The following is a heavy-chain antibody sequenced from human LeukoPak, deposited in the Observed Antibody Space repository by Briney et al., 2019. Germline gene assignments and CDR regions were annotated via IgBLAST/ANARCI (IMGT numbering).Heavy chain of an antibody. J-gene: IGHJ4*02. CDR3: AKDRYSYAFEYSDS. CDR1: GFTFSSYG. Sequence: GGSLRLSCAASGFTFSSYGMHWVRLAPGKGLDWVAVISNDGSKKYYADSVKGRFTISRDNPKNTLSLQVSSLRTEDTAVYYCAKDRYSYAFEYSDSWGQGTLVTVSS. D-gene: IGHD5-18*01. V-gene: IGHV3-30*18. CDR2: ISNDGSKK.